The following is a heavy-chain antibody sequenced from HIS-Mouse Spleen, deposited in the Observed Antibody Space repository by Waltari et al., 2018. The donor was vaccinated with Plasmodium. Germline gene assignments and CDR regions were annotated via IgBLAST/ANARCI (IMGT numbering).Heavy chain of an antibody. CDR1: GCSISSGGYY. D-gene: IGHD6-13*01. J-gene: IGHJ4*02. V-gene: IGHV4-31*03. CDR3: ARSIAATVTFYFDY. Sequence: QVQLQESGPGLVKPSQTLSLTCTVSGCSISSGGYYWRWIRQHPGKGLEWIGYIYYSGITNYSPTLKSRVTISGATSKNQFSLKLSSVTAADTAVYYCARSIAATVTFYFDYWGQGTLVTVSS. CDR2: IYYSGIT.